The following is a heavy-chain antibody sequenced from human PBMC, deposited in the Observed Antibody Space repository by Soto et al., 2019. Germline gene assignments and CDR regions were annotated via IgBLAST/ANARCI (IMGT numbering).Heavy chain of an antibody. Sequence: HRXGSLRLSCAAARFICTSYGMSWVRQAPGQGLEWVSTILVDGRTFYVDSVKGRFTISRDSSQNTVYLQMNSLTAGDTALYYCAKATATGGGAFDPCGQGPMVTVS. D-gene: IGHD2-8*02. J-gene: IGHJ3*01. CDR2: ILVDGRT. CDR1: RFICTSYG. V-gene: IGHV3-23*01. CDR3: AKATATGGGAFDP.